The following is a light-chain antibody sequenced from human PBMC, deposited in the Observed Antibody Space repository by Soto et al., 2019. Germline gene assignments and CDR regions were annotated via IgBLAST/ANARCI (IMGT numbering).Light chain of an antibody. CDR3: QPYGTSRT. CDR1: QSVTNNY. J-gene: IGKJ1*01. CDR2: GAS. V-gene: IGKV3-20*01. Sequence: EVVLTQSPGTLSLSQGERATLSCRASQSVTNNYLAWYKQRPGLAPRLLIYGASTRTAGIPDRFTVIGSGTDFTLPLRRLEPEDFAVDDCQPYGTSRTFGPLTKGDIK.